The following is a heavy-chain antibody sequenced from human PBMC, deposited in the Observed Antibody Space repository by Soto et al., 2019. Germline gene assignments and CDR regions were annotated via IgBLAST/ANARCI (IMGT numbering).Heavy chain of an antibody. CDR3: ARVTSLYCSSVDCPGPYLYAMDV. CDR2: IHHSGRT. Sequence: SETLSLTCTVSGDSISSGDFYWHWIRQPPGKGLEWIGYIHHSGRTFYNPSLKSRLTTSIDTSKNQSSLRLRSVTAADTDVYYCARVTSLYCSSVDCPGPYLYAMDVWGQGNKVT. J-gene: IGHJ6*02. D-gene: IGHD2-2*01. CDR1: GDSISSGDFY. V-gene: IGHV4-30-4*01.